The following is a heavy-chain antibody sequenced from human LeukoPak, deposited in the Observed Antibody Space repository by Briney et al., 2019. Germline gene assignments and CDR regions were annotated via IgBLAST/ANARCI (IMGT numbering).Heavy chain of an antibody. D-gene: IGHD3-10*01. CDR3: AKDGRQRKTYFYGSGSANAFDI. Sequence: PGGSLRLSCAASGLTFSNYGIHWVRQAPGKGLEWVAFIRYDGSNKYYADSVKGRFTISRDNSKNTLYLQMSSLRAEDTAVYHCAKDGRQRKTYFYGSGSANAFDIWGQGTMVTVSP. V-gene: IGHV3-30*02. J-gene: IGHJ3*02. CDR1: GLTFSNYG. CDR2: IRYDGSNK.